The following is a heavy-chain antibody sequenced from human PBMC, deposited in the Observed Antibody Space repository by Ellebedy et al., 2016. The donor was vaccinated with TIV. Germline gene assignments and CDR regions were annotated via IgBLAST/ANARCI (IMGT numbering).Heavy chain of an antibody. D-gene: IGHD6-13*01. V-gene: IGHV1-69*06. Sequence: AASVKVSCKASGGTFSSYSMIWVRQAPGQGLEWMGGIIPFFGTPDYAHSFQGRVTLTADTSTSTAYMELSSLRSEDTAVYYCARGTYSSSWYGMDFWGQGTPVTVSS. CDR1: GGTFSSYS. J-gene: IGHJ4*02. CDR2: IIPFFGTP. CDR3: ARGTYSSSWYGMDF.